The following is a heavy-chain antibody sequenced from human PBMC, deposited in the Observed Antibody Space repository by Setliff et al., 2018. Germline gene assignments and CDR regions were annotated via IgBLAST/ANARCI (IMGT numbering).Heavy chain of an antibody. D-gene: IGHD3-16*01. J-gene: IGHJ4*02. CDR2: INLNTGNI. CDR3: ARDTLALGDITLFDY. V-gene: IGHV1-2*02. Sequence: VASVKVSCKASGFTFTDYLMNWMRQAPEQGLEWMGRINLNTGNIFCAQEFQGRVTLTRDTSISTAYMELTGLKYDDTAIYYCARDTLALGDITLFDYWGQGTLVTVSS. CDR1: GFTFTDYL.